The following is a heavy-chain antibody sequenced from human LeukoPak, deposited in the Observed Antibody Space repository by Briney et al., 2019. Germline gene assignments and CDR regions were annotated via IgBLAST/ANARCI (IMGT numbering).Heavy chain of an antibody. CDR1: GYTFTGYH. Sequence: GASVKVSCKASGYTFTGYHIHWVRQAPGQGLVWMGRINPYSGDTNFAQKFQGRVTMTRDTSITTAYMDLSSLTPDDTAVYFCARDQGSLTRSWYTGYWGQGTQVTVSS. J-gene: IGHJ4*02. CDR3: ARDQGSLTRSWYTGY. V-gene: IGHV1-2*06. CDR2: INPYSGDT. D-gene: IGHD6-13*01.